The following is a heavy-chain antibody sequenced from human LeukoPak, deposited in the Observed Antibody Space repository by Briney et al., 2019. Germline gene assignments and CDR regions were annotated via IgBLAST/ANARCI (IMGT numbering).Heavy chain of an antibody. D-gene: IGHD2-15*01. J-gene: IGHJ4*02. Sequence: SETLSLTCTVSGGSISSYYWSWIRQPPGKGLEWIGNIGYSGSTIYNPALKSRVTMSVDTSKNQFSLNLTSVTAADTAVYYCARARWVVAAGAYDYWGQGTLVTVSS. CDR2: IGYSGST. CDR1: GGSISSYY. V-gene: IGHV4-59*01. CDR3: ARARWVVAAGAYDY.